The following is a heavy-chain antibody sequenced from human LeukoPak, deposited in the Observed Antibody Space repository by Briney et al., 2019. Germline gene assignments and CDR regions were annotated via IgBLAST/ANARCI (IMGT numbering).Heavy chain of an antibody. CDR3: ARGLFVVVITTDYYGLDV. CDR2: IKQGGSEK. CDR1: GFMFSKHW. J-gene: IGHJ6*02. D-gene: IGHD3-22*01. Sequence: GGSLRLSCAASGFMFSKHWVSWVRQAPGKGLEWVASIKQGGSEKYYVDSVRGRLTISRDNAKNALYLQMNSLRAEDTAVYYCARGLFVVVITTDYYGLDVWGQGTTVTVSS. V-gene: IGHV3-7*01.